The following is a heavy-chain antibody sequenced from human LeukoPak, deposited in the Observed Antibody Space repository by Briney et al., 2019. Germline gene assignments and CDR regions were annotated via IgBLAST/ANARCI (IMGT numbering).Heavy chain of an antibody. J-gene: IGHJ2*01. V-gene: IGHV1-2*02. CDR1: GYTFSGFY. D-gene: IGHD7-27*01. CDR3: AIQPWGSGNNWYFDL. CDR2: ISPNSGGT. Sequence: ASVRVSCKPSGYTFSGFYIHWVRQAPGRGLEWMGWISPNSGGTDYAQRFQGRVTMTRDTSISTAYMELSSLRSDDTAVYYCAIQPWGSGNNWYFDLWGRGTLVTVSS.